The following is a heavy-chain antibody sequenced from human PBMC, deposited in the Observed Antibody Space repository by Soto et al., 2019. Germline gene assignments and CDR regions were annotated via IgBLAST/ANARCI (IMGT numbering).Heavy chain of an antibody. CDR1: GGSISRYY. D-gene: IGHD3-3*01. J-gene: IGHJ5*02. CDR2: IYYSGST. V-gene: IGHV4-59*08. Sequence: SETLSLTCTVSGGSISRYYWSWIRQPPGKGLEWIGYIYYSGSTNYNPSLKSRVTISVDTSKNQFSLKLSSVTAADTAVYYCARHGYYDFWSGPKNNWFDPWGQGTLVTVSS. CDR3: ARHGYYDFWSGPKNNWFDP.